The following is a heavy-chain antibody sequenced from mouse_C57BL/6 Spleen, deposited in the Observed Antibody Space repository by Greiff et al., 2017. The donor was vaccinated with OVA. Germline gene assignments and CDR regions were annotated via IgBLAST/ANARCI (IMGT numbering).Heavy chain of an antibody. CDR3: AKGGDHDERICYAMDY. J-gene: IGHJ4*01. CDR1: GFSFTSYG. CDR2: ICRGGST. Sequence: VQLKESGPGLVQPSQSLSITCTVSGFSFTSYGVHWVRQSPGKGLEWLGVICRGGSTDYNAAFMSRLSITKDNSTSHASFKMNSLQADETAVYYCAKGGDHDERICYAMDYWGQGTSVTVSS. V-gene: IGHV2-5*01. D-gene: IGHD2-4*01.